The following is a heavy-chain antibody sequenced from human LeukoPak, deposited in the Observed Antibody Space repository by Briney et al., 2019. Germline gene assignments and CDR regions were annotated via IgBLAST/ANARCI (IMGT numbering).Heavy chain of an antibody. J-gene: IGHJ4*02. CDR3: ARDFGNVVVPAAILLDY. D-gene: IGHD2-2*01. CDR1: GYTFTSYG. Sequence: ASEKVSCKASGYTFTSYGISWVRQAPGQGLEWMGWISAYNGNTNYAQKLQGRVTMTTDTSTSTAYMELRSLRSDDTAVYYCARDFGNVVVPAAILLDYWGQGTLVTVSS. V-gene: IGHV1-18*01. CDR2: ISAYNGNT.